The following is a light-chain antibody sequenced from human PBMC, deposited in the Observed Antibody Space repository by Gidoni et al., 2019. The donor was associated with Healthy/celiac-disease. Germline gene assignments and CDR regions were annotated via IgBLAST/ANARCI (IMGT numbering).Light chain of an antibody. CDR1: QSLLHSNGYNY. Sequence: DIVMTKSPLSLPVTPGEPASISCRSSQSLLHSNGYNYLDWYLQKPGQSPQLRIYLGSNRASGVPDRFSGSGSGTDFTLKISRVEAEDVEVYYCMQALQTPVTFGGGTKVEIK. J-gene: IGKJ4*01. V-gene: IGKV2-28*01. CDR3: MQALQTPVT. CDR2: LGS.